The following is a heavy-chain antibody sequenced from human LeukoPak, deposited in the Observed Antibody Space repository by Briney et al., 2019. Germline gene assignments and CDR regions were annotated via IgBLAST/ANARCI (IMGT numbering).Heavy chain of an antibody. CDR1: GYTFTNYG. J-gene: IGHJ4*02. V-gene: IGHV1-18*01. CDR3: ARGLKQWRRFDY. CDR2: FNPDNGDT. D-gene: IGHD6-19*01. Sequence: ASVKVSCKSSGYTFTNYGVTWVRQAPGQGLEWIGYFNPDNGDTNYEQMFQDRVTLTTDTSTGTAFLELRRLKYDDTAVYYCARGLKQWRRFDYWGQGTLVTVSS.